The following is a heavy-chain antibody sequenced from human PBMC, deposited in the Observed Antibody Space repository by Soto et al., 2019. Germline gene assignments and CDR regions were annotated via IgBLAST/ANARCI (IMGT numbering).Heavy chain of an antibody. CDR2: INGRGNYI. CDR3: VREDGKVGTNSAFDY. Sequence: SVGSLRLSCASSGFTFSTYTMNWVRQAPGKGLEWVSSINGRGNYIYYAESVKGRFTISRDNAKNSLYLQMDRLRAKDTALYYCVREDGKVGTNSAFDYWGLGALVTVSS. D-gene: IGHD1-26*01. J-gene: IGHJ4*02. CDR1: GFTFSTYT. V-gene: IGHV3-21*01.